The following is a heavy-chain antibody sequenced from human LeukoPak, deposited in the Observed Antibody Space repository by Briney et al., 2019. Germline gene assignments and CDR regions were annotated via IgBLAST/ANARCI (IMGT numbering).Heavy chain of an antibody. CDR2: LYTSGST. V-gene: IGHV4-4*07. D-gene: IGHD1-26*01. CDR3: AGGGSPHI. Sequence: SETLSLTCTVSGGSISNDFLTWVRQPAGKALEWIGRLYTSGSTTYNPSLKSRVTMSLDTSMTQFSLKLKSVTAADTAVYYCAGGGSPHIWGQGIMVTVSS. CDR1: GGSISNDF. J-gene: IGHJ3*02.